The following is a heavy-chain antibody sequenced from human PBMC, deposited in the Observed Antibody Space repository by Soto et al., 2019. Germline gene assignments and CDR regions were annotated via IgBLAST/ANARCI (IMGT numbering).Heavy chain of an antibody. CDR3: ARPIVEMATMVH. V-gene: IGHV1-46*01. CDR1: GYTFTSYY. J-gene: IGHJ4*02. D-gene: IGHD5-12*01. Sequence: GASVKVSCKASGYTFTSYYMHWVRQAPGQGLEWMGIINPSGGSTSYAQKFQGSVTMTRDTSTSTVYMELSSLRSEDTAVYYCARPIVEMATMVHWGQGTLVTVSS. CDR2: INPSGGST.